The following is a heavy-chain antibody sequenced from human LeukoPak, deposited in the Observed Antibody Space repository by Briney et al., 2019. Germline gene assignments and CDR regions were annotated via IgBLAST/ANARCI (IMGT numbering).Heavy chain of an antibody. CDR3: ARDLPYCSGGSCST. J-gene: IGHJ5*02. D-gene: IGHD2-15*01. CDR1: GGSISSYY. V-gene: IGHV4-59*01. CDR2: IYYSGST. Sequence: SETLSLTCTVSGGSISSYYWSWIRQPPGKGLEWIGYIYYSGSTNYNPSLKSRVTISVDTSKNQFSLKLSSATAADTALYYCARDLPYCSGGSCSTWGQGTLVTVSS.